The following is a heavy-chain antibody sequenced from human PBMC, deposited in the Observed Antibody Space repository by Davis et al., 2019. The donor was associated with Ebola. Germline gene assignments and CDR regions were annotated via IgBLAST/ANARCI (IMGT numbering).Heavy chain of an antibody. CDR2: ISSSGDNT. Sequence: GGSLRLSCAASGFTFSNYAMSWVRQAPGKGLEWVATISSSGDNTYYADSVKGRSTISRDNSKNTLFLQMNSLRAEDTAVYHCAKGSIAVALFDCWGQGTLVTVSS. J-gene: IGHJ4*02. V-gene: IGHV3-23*01. D-gene: IGHD6-19*01. CDR3: AKGSIAVALFDC. CDR1: GFTFSNYA.